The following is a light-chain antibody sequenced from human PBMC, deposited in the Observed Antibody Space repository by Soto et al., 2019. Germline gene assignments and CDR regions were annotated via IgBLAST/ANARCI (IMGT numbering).Light chain of an antibody. V-gene: IGLV2-14*01. CDR3: SLFTTRCNWV. CDR1: RSDVCGHNF. Sequence: QSALTQPASVSGSPGQSITISCNGGRSDVCGHNFVAWFQQHPGKAPKFIIYGVSNRPSGISKRVSGSKSGNKASLTISGRQLEDEADYYCSLFTTRCNWVFGGGTKLTVL. CDR2: GVS. J-gene: IGLJ3*02.